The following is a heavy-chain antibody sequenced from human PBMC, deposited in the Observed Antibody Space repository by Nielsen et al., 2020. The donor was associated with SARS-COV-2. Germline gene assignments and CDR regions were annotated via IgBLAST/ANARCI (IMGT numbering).Heavy chain of an antibody. D-gene: IGHD6-19*01. CDR3: AKDIGYSSGGSDY. CDR2: ISWNSGSI. Sequence: SLKISCAASGFTFKNYAMSWVRQAPGKGLEWVSGISWNSGSIGYADSVKGRFTISRDNAKNSLYLQMNSLRAEDTALYYCAKDIGYSSGGSDYWGQGTLVTVSS. V-gene: IGHV3-9*01. CDR1: GFTFKNYA. J-gene: IGHJ4*02.